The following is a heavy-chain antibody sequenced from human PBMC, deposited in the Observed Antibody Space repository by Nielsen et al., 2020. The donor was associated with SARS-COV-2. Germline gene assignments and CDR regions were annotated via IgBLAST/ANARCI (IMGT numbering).Heavy chain of an antibody. V-gene: IGHV3-30-3*01. J-gene: IGHJ6*03. D-gene: IGHD2-15*01. CDR2: ISYDGSNK. CDR3: ARDAKDPYYYYYMDV. CDR1: GFTFSSYA. Sequence: GESLKISCAASGFTFSSYAMHWVRQAPGMGLEWVAVISYDGSNKYYADSVKGRFTISRDNSKNTLYLQMNSLRAEDTAVYYCARDAKDPYYYYYMDVWGKGTTVTVSS.